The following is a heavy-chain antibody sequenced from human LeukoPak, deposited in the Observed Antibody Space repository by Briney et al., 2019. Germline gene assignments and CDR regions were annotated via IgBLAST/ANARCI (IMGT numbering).Heavy chain of an antibody. J-gene: IGHJ4*02. Sequence: ASVKVSCKVSGYTLTELSMHWVRQAPGKGLEWMGGFDPEDGETIYAQKFQGRVTMTEDTSTDTAYMELSSLRSEDTAVYYCATASGDYVECYFDYWGQGTLVTVSS. V-gene: IGHV1-24*01. D-gene: IGHD4-17*01. CDR3: ATASGDYVECYFDY. CDR2: FDPEDGET. CDR1: GYTLTELS.